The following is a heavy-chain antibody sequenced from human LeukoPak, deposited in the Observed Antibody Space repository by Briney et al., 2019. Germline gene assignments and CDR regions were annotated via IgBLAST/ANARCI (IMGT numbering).Heavy chain of an antibody. D-gene: IGHD1-26*01. V-gene: IGHV1-18*01. CDR2: ISAYNGNT. CDR3: ARGSYSLNDAFDI. J-gene: IGHJ3*02. Sequence: ASVKVSCKASGYTFTSYCMSWVRQAPGQGLEWMGWISAYNGNTNYAQKLQGRVTMTTDTSTSTSYMELRSLRSDDTAVYYCARGSYSLNDAFDIWGQGTMVTVSS. CDR1: GYTFTSYC.